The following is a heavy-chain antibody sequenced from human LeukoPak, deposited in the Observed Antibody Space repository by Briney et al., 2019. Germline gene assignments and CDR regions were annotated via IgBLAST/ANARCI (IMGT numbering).Heavy chain of an antibody. CDR1: GFTFSSYV. V-gene: IGHV3-30-3*01. Sequence: SGGSLRLSCAASGFTFSSYVMHWVRQAPGKGLEWVAVISYDGSNKYYADSVEGRFTIFRDNSKNTLYLQMNSLRAEDTAVYYCARDGYCSSASCYTSYYYYGMDVWGQGTTVTVSS. D-gene: IGHD2-2*02. CDR3: ARDGYCSSASCYTSYYYYGMDV. J-gene: IGHJ6*02. CDR2: ISYDGSNK.